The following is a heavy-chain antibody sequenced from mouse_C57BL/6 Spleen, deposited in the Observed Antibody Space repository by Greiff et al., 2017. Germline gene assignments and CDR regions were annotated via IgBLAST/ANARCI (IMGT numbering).Heavy chain of an antibody. Sequence: VQLQQSGAELVRPGASVTLSCKASGYTFTDYEMHWVKQTPVHGLEWIGAIDPETGGTAYNQKFKGKAILTAAKSSSTAYMELRSLTSEDSAVYYCTRGGVTDYGGQGTTLTVSS. J-gene: IGHJ2*01. V-gene: IGHV1-15*01. D-gene: IGHD2-2*01. CDR1: GYTFTDYE. CDR2: IDPETGGT. CDR3: TRGGVTDY.